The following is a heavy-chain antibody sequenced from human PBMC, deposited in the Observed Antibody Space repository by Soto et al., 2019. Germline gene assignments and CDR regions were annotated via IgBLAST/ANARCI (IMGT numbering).Heavy chain of an antibody. J-gene: IGHJ6*02. CDR3: ARGALIYWHNYFALDV. CDR2: IIPHFGPA. Sequence: QVQLVQAGAEVKKPGSSVKVSCKASGDSFNNDGVNWVRQAPGQGLEWVGGIIPHFGPATYPQKFQGRATMTSDTLTNPFLMELLSLTSEDTAIYYCARGALIYWHNYFALDVWGQGPSVTVSS. V-gene: IGHV1-69*06. CDR1: GDSFNNDG. D-gene: IGHD2-8*02.